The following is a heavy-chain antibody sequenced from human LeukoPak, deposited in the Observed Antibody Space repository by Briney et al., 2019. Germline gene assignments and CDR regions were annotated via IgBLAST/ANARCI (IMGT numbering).Heavy chain of an antibody. D-gene: IGHD3-22*01. Sequence: KISCKGSGYSFSSYWISWVRQAPGQGLEWMGGIIPIFGTANYAQKFQGRVTITADESTSTAYMELSSLRSEDTAVYYCARDGNEYYYDSSGYHYYGMDVRAKGPRSPSP. CDR3: ARDGNEYYYDSSGYHYYGMDV. CDR1: GYSFSSYW. CDR2: IIPIFGTA. J-gene: IGHJ6*02. V-gene: IGHV1-69*01.